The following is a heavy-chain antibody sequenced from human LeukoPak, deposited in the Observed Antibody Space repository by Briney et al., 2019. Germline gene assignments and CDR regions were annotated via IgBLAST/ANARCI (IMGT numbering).Heavy chain of an antibody. CDR3: ARVYGDYYYCYYMDV. CDR1: GGSFSGYY. Sequence: SETLSLTCAVYGGSFSGYYWSWIRQPPGKGLEWIGEINHSGSTNYNPSLKNRVTISVDTSKNQFSLKLSSVTAADTAVYYCARVYGDYYYCYYMDVWGQGTTVTVSS. CDR2: INHSGST. J-gene: IGHJ6*03. D-gene: IGHD4-17*01. V-gene: IGHV4-34*01.